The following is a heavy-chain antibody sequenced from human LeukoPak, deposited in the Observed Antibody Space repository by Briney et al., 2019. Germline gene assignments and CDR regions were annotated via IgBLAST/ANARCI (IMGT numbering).Heavy chain of an antibody. J-gene: IGHJ4*02. Sequence: GGSLRLSCAASGFTFDDYGMSWVRQATGMGLEWVSGINWNGGSTGYADSVKGRFTISRDNAKNSLYLQMNSLRAEDTALYYCARHGIGGYYLLFDYWGQGTLVTVST. CDR3: ARHGIGGYYLLFDY. V-gene: IGHV3-20*04. D-gene: IGHD3-22*01. CDR2: INWNGGST. CDR1: GFTFDDYG.